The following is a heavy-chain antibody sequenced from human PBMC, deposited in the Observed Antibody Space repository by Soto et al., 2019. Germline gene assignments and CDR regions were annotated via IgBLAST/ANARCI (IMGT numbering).Heavy chain of an antibody. CDR2: IWYDGSNK. CDR1: GFTFSSYG. D-gene: IGHD2-2*01. Sequence: QVQLVESGGGVVQPGRSLRLSCAASGFTFSSYGMHWVRQAPGKGLEWVAVIWYDGSNKYYADSVKGRFTISRDNSKNTLYLQMNNLRAEDTAVYYCAREGCSSTSCYVFDYWGQGTLVTVSS. J-gene: IGHJ4*02. CDR3: AREGCSSTSCYVFDY. V-gene: IGHV3-33*01.